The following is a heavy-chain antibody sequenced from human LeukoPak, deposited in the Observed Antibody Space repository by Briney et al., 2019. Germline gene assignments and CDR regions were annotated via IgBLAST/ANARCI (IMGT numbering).Heavy chain of an antibody. Sequence: GGSLRLFCAASGFTFSSYEMNWVRQAPGKGLEWVSYISSSGSNIYYADSVKGRFTISRDNAKNSLYLQMNSLRAEDTAVYYCAREGCSSASCYAGGLYWGQGTLVTVSS. CDR2: ISSSGSNI. J-gene: IGHJ4*02. CDR1: GFTFSSYE. D-gene: IGHD2-2*01. CDR3: AREGCSSASCYAGGLY. V-gene: IGHV3-48*03.